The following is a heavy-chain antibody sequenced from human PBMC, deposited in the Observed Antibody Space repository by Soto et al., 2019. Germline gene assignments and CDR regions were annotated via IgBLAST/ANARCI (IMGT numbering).Heavy chain of an antibody. CDR2: IYSGGST. CDR1: GFTVSTKY. V-gene: IGHV3-66*01. Sequence: EVQLVESGGGLVQPGGSLRLSCAASGFTVSTKYMSWVRQAPGKGLEWVLVIYSGGSTFYADSVRGRFTISRDNSKNTGNLQMNSLRAEDTAVYYCARDPWAADYWGQGTLVTVSS. J-gene: IGHJ4*02. D-gene: IGHD3-16*01. CDR3: ARDPWAADY.